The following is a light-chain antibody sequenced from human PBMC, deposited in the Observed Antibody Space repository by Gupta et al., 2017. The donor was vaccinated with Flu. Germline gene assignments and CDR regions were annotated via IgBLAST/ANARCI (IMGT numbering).Light chain of an antibody. V-gene: IGLV1-47*01. CDR3: ASWDDSLSGQDG. J-gene: IGLJ1*01. CDR1: TSNSGSKS. CDR2: TKN. Sequence: ILCSGSTSNSGSKSVNWDQQLPRAAPKLPILTKNQRPSGGPDRFAGSKSGTSASLAISGIRSEDEADYDGASWDDSLSGQDGFGTGTKVTVL.